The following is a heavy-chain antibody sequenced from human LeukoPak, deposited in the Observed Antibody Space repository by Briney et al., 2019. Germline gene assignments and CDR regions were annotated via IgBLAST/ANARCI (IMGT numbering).Heavy chain of an antibody. V-gene: IGHV1-69*01. J-gene: IGHJ5*02. CDR1: GGTFSSYA. Sequence: SVKVSCKASGGTFSSYAISWVRQAPGQGLEWMGGIIPMFGTANYAQKFQGRVTITADESTSTAYMELSSLRSEDTAVYYCARWYYDFWSGYYHWFDPWGQGTLVTVSS. CDR3: ARWYYDFWSGYYHWFDP. CDR2: IIPMFGTA. D-gene: IGHD3-3*01.